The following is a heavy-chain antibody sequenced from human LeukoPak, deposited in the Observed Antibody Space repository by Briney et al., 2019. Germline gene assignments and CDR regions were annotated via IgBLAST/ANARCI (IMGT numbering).Heavy chain of an antibody. CDR1: GYTFTSYA. V-gene: IGHV1-3*01. D-gene: IGHD6-19*01. J-gene: IGHJ4*02. CDR3: ARVAQWLVSYFDY. CDR2: INAGNGNT. Sequence: AASVKVSCKASGYTFTSYAMHWVRQAPGQRLEWMGWINAGNGNTKYSQKFQGRVTITRDTSASTAYMELSSLRSEDTAVYYCARVAQWLVSYFDYWGQGTLVTVSS.